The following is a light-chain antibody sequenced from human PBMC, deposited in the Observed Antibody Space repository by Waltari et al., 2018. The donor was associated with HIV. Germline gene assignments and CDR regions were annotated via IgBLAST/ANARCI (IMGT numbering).Light chain of an antibody. CDR1: NIGSKS. J-gene: IGLJ2*01. Sequence: SYVLTQPPSVSVAPGQTARITCGGNNIGSKSVHWYQQKPGQAPVLVVYDNSDRPSGIPDRFSGSNSGNTATLTISRVEAGDEADFHCQVWDSSSDHVVFGGGTKLTVL. CDR2: DNS. V-gene: IGLV3-21*02. CDR3: QVWDSSSDHVV.